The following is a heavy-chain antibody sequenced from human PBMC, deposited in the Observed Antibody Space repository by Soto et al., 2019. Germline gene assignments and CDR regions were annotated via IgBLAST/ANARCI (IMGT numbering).Heavy chain of an antibody. V-gene: IGHV1-69*01. J-gene: IGHJ6*02. D-gene: IGHD4-17*01. Sequence: QVQLVQSGAEVKKPGSSVKVSCKASGGTFSSYAISWVRQAPGQGLEWMGGIIPIFGTANYAQKFQGRVTITADESTSTAHMELSRLRSEDTAVYYCAREHGDYCHYYYYCGMDVWCQGTTVTVSS. CDR3: AREHGDYCHYYYYCGMDV. CDR2: IIPIFGTA. CDR1: GGTFSSYA.